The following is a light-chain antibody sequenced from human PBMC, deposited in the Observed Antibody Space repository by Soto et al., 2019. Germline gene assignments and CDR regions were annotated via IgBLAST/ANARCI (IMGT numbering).Light chain of an antibody. CDR1: QTIGRN. J-gene: IGKJ4*01. CDR3: QQSYTSPLT. V-gene: IGKV1-39*01. Sequence: DIQMTQSPSSLSASVGDRVTITCRAGQTIGRNLIWYQQKPGKASKLLIYAASSLQSGVPSRFSGSGAGTDFTLTINTLQPEDFATYFCQQSYTSPLTFGGGTKV. CDR2: AAS.